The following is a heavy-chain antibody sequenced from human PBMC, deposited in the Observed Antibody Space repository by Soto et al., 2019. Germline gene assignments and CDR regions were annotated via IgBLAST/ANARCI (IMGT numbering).Heavy chain of an antibody. V-gene: IGHV3-66*01. CDR1: GFTVSSNY. Sequence: GGSLRLSCAASGFTVSSNYMSWVRQAPGKGLEWVSVIYSGGSTYYADSVKGRFTISRDNSKNTLYLQMNSLRAEDTAVYYCARCQLEQWLYYYYMDVWGKGTTVTVSS. CDR3: ARCQLEQWLYYYYMDV. CDR2: IYSGGST. D-gene: IGHD3-22*01. J-gene: IGHJ6*03.